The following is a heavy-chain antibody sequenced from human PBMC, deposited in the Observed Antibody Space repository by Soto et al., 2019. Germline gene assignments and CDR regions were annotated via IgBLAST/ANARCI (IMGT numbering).Heavy chain of an antibody. D-gene: IGHD6-13*01. CDR1: GFTFSSYG. J-gene: IGHJ4*02. CDR3: AKAYAVPAGTASFDY. Sequence: QVQLVESGGGLVQPGRSLRVSCAASGFTFSSYGMHWVRQAPGKGLVLVAVISYDGNNKYYTDSVKGRFSVSRDNSNNTLFLQMDSLRAEDTALYFCAKAYAVPAGTASFDYWGQGTLVTVSS. V-gene: IGHV3-30*18. CDR2: ISYDGNNK.